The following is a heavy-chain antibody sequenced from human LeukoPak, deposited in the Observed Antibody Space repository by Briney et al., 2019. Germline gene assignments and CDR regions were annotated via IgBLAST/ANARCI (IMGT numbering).Heavy chain of an antibody. CDR1: GFTFSSYG. J-gene: IGHJ4*02. Sequence: GGSLRLSCAASGFTFSSYGMSWVRQAPGKGLEWVSAISGSGVGTYYADSVKGRFSISRANSKNALYLQMTSLRAEDTAVYYCAKASHKYYYDSSDIDYWGQGTLVSVSS. CDR3: AKASHKYYYDSSDIDY. CDR2: ISGSGVGT. V-gene: IGHV3-23*01. D-gene: IGHD3-22*01.